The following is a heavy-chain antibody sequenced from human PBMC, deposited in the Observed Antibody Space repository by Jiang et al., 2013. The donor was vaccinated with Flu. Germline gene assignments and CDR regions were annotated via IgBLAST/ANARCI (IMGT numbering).Heavy chain of an antibody. V-gene: IGHV4-59*08. CDR2: IYYSGST. CDR3: ARARNWFYFDY. J-gene: IGHJ4*02. Sequence: GPGLVKPSETLSLTCTVSGGSISSYYWSWIRQPPGKGLEWIGYIYYSGSTNYNPSLKSRVTISVDTSKNQFSLKLSSVTAADTAVYYCARARNWFYFDYWGQGTLVTVSS. D-gene: IGHD1-20*01. CDR1: GGSISSYY.